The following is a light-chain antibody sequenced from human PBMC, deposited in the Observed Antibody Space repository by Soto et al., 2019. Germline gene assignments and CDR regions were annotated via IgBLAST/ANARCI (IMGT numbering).Light chain of an antibody. CDR2: AAS. Sequence: DIQMTQSPSSLSASVGDRVTITCRASQSISSYLNCYQQKPGKAPKLLIYAASSLQSGVPSRFSGSAYGTDFTLTISSLQPEDFATYYCQPRSSTPRTFGQGTKVDIK. J-gene: IGKJ1*01. V-gene: IGKV1-39*01. CDR1: QSISSY. CDR3: QPRSSTPRT.